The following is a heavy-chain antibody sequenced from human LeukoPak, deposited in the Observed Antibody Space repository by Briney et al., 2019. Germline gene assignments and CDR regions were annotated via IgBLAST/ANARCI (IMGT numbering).Heavy chain of an antibody. J-gene: IGHJ5*02. CDR1: GGSFSGYY. CDR2: INHSGST. CDR3: ARGGRVVPAAMGWFDP. D-gene: IGHD2-2*01. V-gene: IGHV4-34*01. Sequence: PSETLSLTRAVYGGSFSGYYWSWIRQPPGKGLEWIGEINHSGSTNYNPSLKSRVTISVDTSKNQFSLKLSSVTAADTAVYYCARGGRVVPAAMGWFDPWGQGTLVTVSS.